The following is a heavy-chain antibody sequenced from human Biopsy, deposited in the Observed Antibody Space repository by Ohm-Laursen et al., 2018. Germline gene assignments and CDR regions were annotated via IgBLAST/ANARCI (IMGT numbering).Heavy chain of an antibody. CDR1: GFTFSGYA. J-gene: IGHJ3*02. V-gene: IGHV3-23*01. D-gene: IGHD1-1*01. CDR3: AKGRVGNSGSLDI. Sequence: SLRLSCAAPGFTFSGYAMNWVRQAPGKGLEWVSAITVSADTTYYADSVMGRFTVSRDNSQNTLYLQMNSLRAEDTAIYYCAKGRVGNSGSLDIWGHGTMVAVSS. CDR2: ITVSADTT.